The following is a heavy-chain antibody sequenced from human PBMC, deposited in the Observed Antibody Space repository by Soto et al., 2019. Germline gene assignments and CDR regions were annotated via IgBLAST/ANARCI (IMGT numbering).Heavy chain of an antibody. CDR1: GYTFNSYY. CDR2: INPSGGST. V-gene: IGHV1-46*02. D-gene: IGHD3-22*01. CDR3: ASANYYNRGYYISALDM. Sequence: QGQLIQSGAEVKRPGASVTVSCKASGYTFNSYYLHWVRQAPGQGLEWMGIINPSGGSTNYAQKFQGRDTMTRDMSTSTVYMELSSLRSEDTAVYYCASANYYNRGYYISALDMWGQGTMVTGSS. J-gene: IGHJ3*02.